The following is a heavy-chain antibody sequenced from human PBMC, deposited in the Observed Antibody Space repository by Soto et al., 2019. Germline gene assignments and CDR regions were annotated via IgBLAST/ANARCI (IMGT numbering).Heavy chain of an antibody. Sequence: VGSLRLSCAASGFTFNNYGMHWVRQAPGKGLEWVAVIWYDGSNQYYADSVKGRFTISRDNSKNTLFLQMNSLRAEDTALYYCARDTRGGSGSYWDYWGQGTLVTVSS. CDR1: GFTFNNYG. J-gene: IGHJ4*02. CDR2: IWYDGSNQ. D-gene: IGHD3-10*01. V-gene: IGHV3-33*01. CDR3: ARDTRGGSGSYWDY.